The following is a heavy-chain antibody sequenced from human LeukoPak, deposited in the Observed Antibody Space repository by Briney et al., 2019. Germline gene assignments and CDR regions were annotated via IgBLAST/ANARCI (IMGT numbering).Heavy chain of an antibody. D-gene: IGHD3-22*01. CDR2: SSPYNGNT. Sequence: ASVKVSCKASGYTFNSYAISWVRQAPGQGLEWMGWSSPYNGNTNYEQKLQGRVTMTTDTSTNTAYMELRSLRSDDTAVYYCARSGESSCSSAFDIWGQGTMVTVSS. J-gene: IGHJ3*02. CDR1: GYTFNSYA. CDR3: ARSGESSCSSAFDI. V-gene: IGHV1-18*01.